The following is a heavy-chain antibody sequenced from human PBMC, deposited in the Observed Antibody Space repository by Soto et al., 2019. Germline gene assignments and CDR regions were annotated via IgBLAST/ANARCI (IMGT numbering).Heavy chain of an antibody. CDR2: INHSGST. CDR3: ARRKRGYNHYFDY. CDR1: GGSFSGYY. D-gene: IGHD5-18*01. V-gene: IGHV4-34*01. J-gene: IGHJ4*02. Sequence: SETLSLTCAVYGGSFSGYYWSWIRQPPGKGLEWIGEINHSGSTNYNPSLKSRVTISVDTSKNQFSLKLSSVTAADTAVYYCARRKRGYNHYFDYWGQGTLVTVSS.